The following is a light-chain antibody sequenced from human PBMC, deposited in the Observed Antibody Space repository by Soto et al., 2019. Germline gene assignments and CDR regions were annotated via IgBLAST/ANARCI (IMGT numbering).Light chain of an antibody. CDR2: DAS. J-gene: IGKJ1*01. CDR1: QGIVRW. CDR3: QQYYRYPWM. Sequence: DIQMTQSPSTLSASVGDRVTITCRASQGIVRWLAWYQQKPGKAPKLLIYDASSLESGVPSRFSGSGAGTEFTLTISSLQPDDFATYYCQQYYRYPWMFGQGTKVDIK. V-gene: IGKV1-5*01.